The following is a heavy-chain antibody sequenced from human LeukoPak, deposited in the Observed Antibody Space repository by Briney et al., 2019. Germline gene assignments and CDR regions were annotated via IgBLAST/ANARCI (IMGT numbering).Heavy chain of an antibody. CDR3: ARPYGDYARGALDI. CDR2: ISPDGSTT. Sequence: GGSLRLSCAASGFTFSRYWMHWVRQAPGKGLMWVSRISPDGSTTLYADSVKGRFTISRDNAKNTLYLQMNSLGAEDTATYYCARPYGDYARGALDIWGQGTMVAVSS. J-gene: IGHJ3*02. V-gene: IGHV3-74*03. D-gene: IGHD4-17*01. CDR1: GFTFSRYW.